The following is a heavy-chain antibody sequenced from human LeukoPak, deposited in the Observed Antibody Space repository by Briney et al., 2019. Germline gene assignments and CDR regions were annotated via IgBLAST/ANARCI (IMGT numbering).Heavy chain of an antibody. CDR1: GFTFSSYG. CDR2: IWYDGSNK. D-gene: IGHD3-16*02. V-gene: IGHV3-33*01. Sequence: GRSLRLSCAASGFTFSSYGMHWVRQAPGKGLEWVAVIWYDGSNKYYADSVKGRFTISRDNSKNTLYLQMNSLRAEDTAVYYYARAGRLGLRLGELSPAGYWGQGTLVTVSS. J-gene: IGHJ4*02. CDR3: ARAGRLGLRLGELSPAGY.